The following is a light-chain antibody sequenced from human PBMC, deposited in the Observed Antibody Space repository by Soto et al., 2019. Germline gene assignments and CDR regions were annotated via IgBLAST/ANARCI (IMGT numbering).Light chain of an antibody. J-gene: IGKJ1*01. V-gene: IGKV3-15*01. CDR3: QQYSNWPRT. CDR1: QSVSSY. CDR2: GAS. Sequence: EMVMTQSPVTLSVSPGERATLSCRASQSVSSYLAWYQQKPGQPPRLLIQGASTRATGIPARFSGSGSGTEFTLTISSLQSEDFVVYFCQQYSNWPRTFGQGTKVEIK.